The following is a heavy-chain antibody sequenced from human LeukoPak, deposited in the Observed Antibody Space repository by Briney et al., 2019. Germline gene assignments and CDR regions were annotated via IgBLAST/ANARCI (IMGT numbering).Heavy chain of an antibody. D-gene: IGHD4-17*01. CDR3: ATDHGFHYGAYFDY. J-gene: IGHJ4*02. Sequence: GGSLRLSCAASGFTFSNYNMNWVRQAPGKGLEWVSSISSTRSSYIYYAESVKGRFTISRDNSKNTLYLQMNSLRPEDTAVYYCATDHGFHYGAYFDYWGQGTLVTVSS. V-gene: IGHV3-21*01. CDR1: GFTFSNYN. CDR2: ISSTRSSYI.